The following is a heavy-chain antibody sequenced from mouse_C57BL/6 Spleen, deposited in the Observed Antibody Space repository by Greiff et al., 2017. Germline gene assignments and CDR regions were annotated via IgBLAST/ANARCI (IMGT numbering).Heavy chain of an antibody. D-gene: IGHD4-1*02. J-gene: IGHJ1*03. Sequence: VKLMESGAELVRPGASVTLSCKASGYTFTDYEMHWVKQTPVHGLEWIGAIDPETGGTAYNQKFKGKAILTADKSSSTAYMELRSLTSEDSAVYYCTRDQLGRYFDVWGTGTTVTVSS. V-gene: IGHV1-15*01. CDR2: IDPETGGT. CDR1: GYTFTDYE. CDR3: TRDQLGRYFDV.